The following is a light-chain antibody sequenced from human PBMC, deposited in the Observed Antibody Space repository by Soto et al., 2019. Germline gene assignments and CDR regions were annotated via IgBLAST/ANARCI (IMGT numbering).Light chain of an antibody. Sequence: SALNQPRSVSXCPGQSFTISCAGTSSDVGTYNYVSWYQQHPGKAPKLVSSDVSRRPSGVPDRFSGSKSGNTASLNISGLKAEDAADYYCCSYAGSYINYVFGTWTKVTVL. CDR1: SSDVGTYNY. CDR3: CSYAGSYINYV. V-gene: IGLV2-11*01. J-gene: IGLJ1*01. CDR2: DVS.